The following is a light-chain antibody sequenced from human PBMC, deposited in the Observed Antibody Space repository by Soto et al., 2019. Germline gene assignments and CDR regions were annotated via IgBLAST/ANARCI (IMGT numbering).Light chain of an antibody. CDR3: QHFGGTTFT. CDR2: DAY. V-gene: IGKV3-11*01. CDR1: QSFRGL. J-gene: IGKJ5*01. Sequence: EVVLTQSPVTLSLSPGERATLSCRASQSFRGLLAWYQQKPGQAPRLLIYDAYNRATGIPPRFSGSGSGTHFTLTISRLEPGDFAVYYCQHFGGTTFTFGQGTRLEIK.